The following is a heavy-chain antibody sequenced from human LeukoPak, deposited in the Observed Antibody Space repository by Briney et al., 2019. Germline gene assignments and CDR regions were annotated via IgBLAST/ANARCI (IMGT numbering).Heavy chain of an antibody. Sequence: SETLSVTCTVSGGSISSDYWNWIRQPVGKGLEWIGRIYSSGSTNYNPSLKSRVTMSLDTSKNQFSLKLSSVTAADTAVYYCVTQYYSDTSSYFANWGQGTLVTVSS. CDR2: IYSSGST. J-gene: IGHJ4*02. D-gene: IGHD3-22*01. V-gene: IGHV4-4*07. CDR1: GGSISSDY. CDR3: VTQYYSDTSSYFAN.